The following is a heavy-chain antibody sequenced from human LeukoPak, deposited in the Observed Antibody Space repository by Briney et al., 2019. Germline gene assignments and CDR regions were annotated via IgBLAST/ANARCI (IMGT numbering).Heavy chain of an antibody. CDR2: ISGSGGST. J-gene: IGHJ6*02. CDR1: GFTFSSYA. V-gene: IGHV3-23*01. CDR3: AKVSMKYYYYGMDV. Sequence: GGSLRLSCAASGFTFSSYAMSWVRQAPGKGLEWVSAISGSGGSTYYADSVKGRFTISRDSSKNTLYLQMNSLRAEDTAVYYCAKVSMKYYYYGMDVWGQGTTVTVSS.